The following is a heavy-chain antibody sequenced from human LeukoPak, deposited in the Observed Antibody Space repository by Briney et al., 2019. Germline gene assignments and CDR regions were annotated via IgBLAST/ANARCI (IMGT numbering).Heavy chain of an antibody. Sequence: GGSLRLSCAASGFTFSSYDMHWVRQAPGKGLEWVSYISTSGSTIYYADSVKGRFTISRDNAKNSLSLHMNSLRAEDTAIYYCARVYRAFDYWGQGTLVTVSS. D-gene: IGHD2/OR15-2a*01. CDR3: ARVYRAFDY. CDR2: ISTSGSTI. V-gene: IGHV3-48*03. J-gene: IGHJ4*02. CDR1: GFTFSSYD.